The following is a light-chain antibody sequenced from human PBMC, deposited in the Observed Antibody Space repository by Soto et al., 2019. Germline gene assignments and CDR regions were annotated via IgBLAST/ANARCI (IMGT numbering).Light chain of an antibody. V-gene: IGKV3-20*01. CDR3: QQYGSSPPLT. Sequence: EIVLTQSPGTLSLSPGERATLSCRASQSVSGSYLAWYQQKPGQSPRLLIYGASIRATGIPDRFSGRGSGTDFTLSISRLEPEDFAVYYCQQYGSSPPLTFGGGTKVEIK. J-gene: IGKJ4*01. CDR2: GAS. CDR1: QSVSGSY.